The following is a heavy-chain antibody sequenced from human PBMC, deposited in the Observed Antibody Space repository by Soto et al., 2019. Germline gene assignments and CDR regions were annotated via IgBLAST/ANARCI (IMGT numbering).Heavy chain of an antibody. CDR2: ITSNGRTT. CDR1: GFTFSTYA. J-gene: IGHJ5*02. D-gene: IGHD1-26*01. V-gene: IGHV3-64D*06. CDR3: VKDHIAIAGSGLYNWFDP. Sequence: GGSLRLSCSASGFTFSTYAMHWVRQAPGKGLEYIAGITSNGRTTSYKDSVKGRFIISRDNSESTLYLQMSSLRFDDTAVYFCVKDHIAIAGSGLYNWFDPWGQGTRVTVSS.